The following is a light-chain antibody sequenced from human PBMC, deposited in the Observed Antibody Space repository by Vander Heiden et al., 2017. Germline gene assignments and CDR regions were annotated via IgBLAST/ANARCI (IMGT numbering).Light chain of an antibody. V-gene: IGLV1-44*01. CDR3: AAWDDSLNGYV. CDR1: SSHIGSNT. J-gene: IGLJ1*01. CDR2: RNN. Sequence: SVLTQPLSASGTPGQRVTISCSGSSSHIGSNTVNWYQQLPGTAPKLLIYRNNQRPSGVPDRFSGSKSGTSASLAISGLQSEDEADYYCAAWDDSLNGYVFGTGTKVTVL.